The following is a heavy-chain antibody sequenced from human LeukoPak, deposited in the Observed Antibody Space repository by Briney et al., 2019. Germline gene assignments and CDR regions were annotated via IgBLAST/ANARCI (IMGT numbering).Heavy chain of an antibody. V-gene: IGHV3-48*02. CDR2: ITSGSGTI. Sequence: GGSLRLSCAASGFTFSSYSMNWVRQAPGKGLEWVSYITSGSGTISYADSVKGRFTISRDNAKNSLYLQMNSLRDEDTAVYYCARVRGSGWYFFDYRGQGTLVTVSS. CDR1: GFTFSSYS. D-gene: IGHD6-19*01. J-gene: IGHJ4*02. CDR3: ARVRGSGWYFFDY.